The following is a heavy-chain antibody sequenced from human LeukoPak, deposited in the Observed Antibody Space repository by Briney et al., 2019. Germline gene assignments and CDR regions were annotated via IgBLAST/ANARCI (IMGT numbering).Heavy chain of an antibody. D-gene: IGHD2-21*02. V-gene: IGHV3-30*04. CDR2: ISYDGSNK. Sequence: GGSLRLSCAASGFTFSSYAMHWVRQAPGKGLEWVAIISYDGSNKYYADSVKGRFTISRDNSKNTLYLQMNSLRAEDTAVYYCARGRRIVVVVTASDYWGQGTLVTVSS. CDR1: GFTFSSYA. J-gene: IGHJ4*02. CDR3: ARGRRIVVVVTASDY.